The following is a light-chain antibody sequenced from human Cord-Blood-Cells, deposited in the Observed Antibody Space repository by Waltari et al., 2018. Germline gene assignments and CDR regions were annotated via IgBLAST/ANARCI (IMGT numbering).Light chain of an antibody. CDR1: QSISSY. J-gene: IGKJ2*01. CDR2: AAS. CDR3: QQSYSTPYT. V-gene: IGKV1-39*01. Sequence: DIQMTQSPSPLSASVGESVTITCRASQSISSYLNWYQQKPGKAPKLLIYAASSLQSGVPSRFSGSGSGTDFTLTISSLQPEDFATYYCQQSYSTPYTFGQGTKLEIK.